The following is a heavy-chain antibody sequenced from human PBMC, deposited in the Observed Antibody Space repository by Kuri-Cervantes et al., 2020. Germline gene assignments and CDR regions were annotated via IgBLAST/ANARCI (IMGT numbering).Heavy chain of an antibody. CDR3: ARVRSGYYDRQGFDY. CDR1: GGSFSGYY. D-gene: IGHD3-22*01. CDR2: INHSGST. J-gene: IGHJ4*02. Sequence: SQTLSLTCAVYGGSFSGYYWSWIRQPPGEGLEWIGEINHSGSTNYNPSLKSRVTISVDTSKNEFSLKLSSVTAADTAVYYCARVRSGYYDRQGFDYWGQGTLVTVSS. V-gene: IGHV4-34*01.